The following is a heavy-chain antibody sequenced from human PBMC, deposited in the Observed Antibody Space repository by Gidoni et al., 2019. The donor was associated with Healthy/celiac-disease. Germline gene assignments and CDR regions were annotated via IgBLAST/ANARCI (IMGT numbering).Heavy chain of an antibody. CDR2: IYYSGST. CDR1: GGSISSGGYY. CDR3: ARGEGYCSGGSCYPLGWFDP. D-gene: IGHD2-15*01. J-gene: IGHJ5*02. V-gene: IGHV4-31*01. Sequence: QVQLQESGPGLVKPSQTLSLTCTVSGGSISSGGYYWGWIRQHPGKGLEWIGYIYYSGSTYYNPSHKSLVTISVDTSKNQFSLKLSSVTAADTAVYYCARGEGYCSGGSCYPLGWFDPWGQGTLVTVSS.